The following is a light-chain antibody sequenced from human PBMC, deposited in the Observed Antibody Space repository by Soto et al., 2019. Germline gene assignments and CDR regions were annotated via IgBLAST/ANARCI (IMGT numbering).Light chain of an antibody. CDR1: QNVVTY. J-gene: IGKJ4*01. V-gene: IGKV3-11*01. Sequence: EIVLTQSPATLSLSPGERATLSCRASQNVVTYLAWYQQKPGQAPRLLIYVASNRATGIPARFSGSGSGTDFTLTISSLEPEDSAVYYCQQRSNWLTFGGGTKVEIK. CDR3: QQRSNWLT. CDR2: VAS.